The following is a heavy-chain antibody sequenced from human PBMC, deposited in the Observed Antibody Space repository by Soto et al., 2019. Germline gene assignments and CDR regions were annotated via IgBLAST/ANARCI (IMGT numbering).Heavy chain of an antibody. CDR2: IIPIFGTA. V-gene: IGHV1-69*13. CDR1: GGTFSSYA. D-gene: IGHD3-10*01. J-gene: IGHJ6*02. CDR3: ASRVDFYGSGSHSPYYYYYGMDV. Sequence: ASVKVSCKASGGTFSSYAISWVRQAPGQGLEWMGGIIPIFGTANYAQKFQGRVTITADESTSTAYMELSSLRSEDTAVYYCASRVDFYGSGSHSPYYYYYGMDVWGQGTTVTVSS.